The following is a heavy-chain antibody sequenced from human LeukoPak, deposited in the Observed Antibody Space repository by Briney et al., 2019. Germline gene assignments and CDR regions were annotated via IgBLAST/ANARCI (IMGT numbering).Heavy chain of an antibody. CDR2: IRNNGTAI. J-gene: IGHJ4*02. V-gene: IGHV3-48*03. Sequence: GGTLRLSCAASGFTFSSYEMNWVRQAPGKGPEWVSYIRNNGTAIYYADSVKGRFTISRDNAKSSLYLQMNSLRAEDTAVYYCASQMGLEYWGQGALVTVSS. CDR1: GFTFSSYE. D-gene: IGHD2-8*01. CDR3: ASQMGLEY.